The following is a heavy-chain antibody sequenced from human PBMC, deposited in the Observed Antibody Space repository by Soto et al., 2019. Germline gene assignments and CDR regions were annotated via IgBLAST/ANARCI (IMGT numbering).Heavy chain of an antibody. Sequence: ASVKVSCQPSGYTITRYDVNWVRQATGQGLEWMGWMNPNSGDTGYAQKFQGRVTMTRDTSIGTAYMELRSLTSEDTAVYYCASWTAYSKWGQGTLVTVSS. CDR3: ASWTAYSK. J-gene: IGHJ4*02. CDR1: GYTITRYD. V-gene: IGHV1-8*01. CDR2: MNPNSGDT. D-gene: IGHD3-3*01.